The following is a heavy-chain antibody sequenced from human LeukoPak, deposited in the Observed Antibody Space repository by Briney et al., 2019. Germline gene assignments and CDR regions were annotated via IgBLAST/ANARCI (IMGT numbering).Heavy chain of an antibody. CDR3: ARLRQRGYSYGYPRHDAFDI. J-gene: IGHJ3*02. CDR1: GGSFSGYY. Sequence: SETLSLTCAVYGGSFSGYYWSWIRQPPGKGLEWIGEINHSGSTNYNPSLKSRGTISVDTSKNQFSLKLSSVTAADTAVYYCARLRQRGYSYGYPRHDAFDIWGQGTMVTVSS. D-gene: IGHD5-18*01. V-gene: IGHV4-34*01. CDR2: INHSGST.